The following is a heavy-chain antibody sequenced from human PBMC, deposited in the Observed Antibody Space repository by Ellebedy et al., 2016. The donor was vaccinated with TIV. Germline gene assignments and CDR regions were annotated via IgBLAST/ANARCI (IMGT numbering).Heavy chain of an antibody. CDR1: GGTSNNYA. CDR2: IIPIFSTP. V-gene: IGHV1-69*13. Sequence: SVKVSCKASGGTSNNYAINWVRQAPGQGLEWMGGIIPIFSTPNYAQKFQDRVTITADESTGTTDMALSSLRSEDTAVYYCARARDYSRGGRYPIYFFDSWGQGTLVTVSS. D-gene: IGHD2-15*01. CDR3: ARARDYSRGGRYPIYFFDS. J-gene: IGHJ4*02.